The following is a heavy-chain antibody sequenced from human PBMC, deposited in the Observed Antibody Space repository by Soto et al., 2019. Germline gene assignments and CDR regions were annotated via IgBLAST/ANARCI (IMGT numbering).Heavy chain of an antibody. D-gene: IGHD2-2*01. CDR2: ISISGNYT. Sequence: QVQLAESGGDLVKPGGSLRLSCVVSGFTLSDYYMTWIRQAPGKGLEWVSYISISGNYTNYADSVKGRFTISRDSTNNSLYQQMNSLRAEDTAVYYCSRLHQDHYYTMDVWGQGTTVTVSS. J-gene: IGHJ6*02. CDR1: GFTLSDYY. V-gene: IGHV3-11*05. CDR3: SRLHQDHYYTMDV.